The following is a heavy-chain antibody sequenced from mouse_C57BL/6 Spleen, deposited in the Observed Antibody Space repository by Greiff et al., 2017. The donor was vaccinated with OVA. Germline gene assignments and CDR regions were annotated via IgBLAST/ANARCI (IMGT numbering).Heavy chain of an antibody. CDR2: IDPSDSAT. Sequence: QVQLQQPGAELVRPGSSVKLSCNASGYTFTSYWMHWVKQRPIQGLEWIGNIDPSDSATHYNQKFKEMATLTVDKSSSTAYMKLSRLTSEDSAVYYCARWNHSNYDYWGQGTTLTVSS. CDR1: GYTFTSYW. V-gene: IGHV1-52*01. CDR3: ARWNHSNYDY. D-gene: IGHD2-5*01. J-gene: IGHJ2*01.